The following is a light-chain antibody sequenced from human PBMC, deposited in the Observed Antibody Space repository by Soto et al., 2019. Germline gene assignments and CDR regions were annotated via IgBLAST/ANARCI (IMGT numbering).Light chain of an antibody. Sequence: QSALTQPASVSGSPGQSITISCTGTTSDVGGYNYVSWYQQHPGKAPKLMICDVSNRPSGVSNRFSGSKSGNTASLTISGLQPEDEADYYCSSYTSSSTYVFGTGTKLTVL. V-gene: IGLV2-14*01. J-gene: IGLJ1*01. CDR1: TSDVGGYNY. CDR3: SSYTSSSTYV. CDR2: DVS.